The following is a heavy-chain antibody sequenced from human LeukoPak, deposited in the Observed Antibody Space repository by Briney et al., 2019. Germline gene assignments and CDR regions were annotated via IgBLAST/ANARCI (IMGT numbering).Heavy chain of an antibody. CDR1: GGTFSSYA. V-gene: IGHV1-69*04. Sequence: ASVKVSCKASGGTFSSYAISWVRQAPGQGLEWMGRIIPILGIANYAQKFQGRVTITADKSTSTAYMELSSLRSEDTAVYYCVTYYYDSSGYYNFDYWGQGTLVTVSP. CDR3: VTYYYDSSGYYNFDY. CDR2: IIPILGIA. D-gene: IGHD3-22*01. J-gene: IGHJ4*02.